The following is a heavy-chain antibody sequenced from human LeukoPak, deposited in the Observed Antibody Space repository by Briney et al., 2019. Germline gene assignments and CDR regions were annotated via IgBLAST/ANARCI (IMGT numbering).Heavy chain of an antibody. V-gene: IGHV3-21*01. J-gene: IGHJ6*02. CDR3: ASSSSPTPGGPYGMDV. D-gene: IGHD6-6*01. CDR2: ISSSSSYI. CDR1: GFTFSSYS. Sequence: GGSQRLSCAASGFTFSSYSMNWVRQAPGKGLEWVSSISSSSSYIYYADSVKGRFTISRDNAKNSLYLQMNSLRAEDTAVYYCASSSSPTPGGPYGMDVWGQGTTVTVSS.